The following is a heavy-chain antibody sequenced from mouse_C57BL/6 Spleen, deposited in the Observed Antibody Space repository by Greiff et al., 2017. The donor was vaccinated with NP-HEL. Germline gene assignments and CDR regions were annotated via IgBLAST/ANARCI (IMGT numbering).Heavy chain of an antibody. J-gene: IGHJ2*01. CDR3: AKGDLRFFDY. CDR2: ISSGSSTI. D-gene: IGHD5-1*01. V-gene: IGHV5-17*01. Sequence: EVKLVESGGGLVKPGGSLKLSCAASGFTFSDYGMHWVRQAPEKGLEWVAYISSGSSTIYYADTVKGRFTISRDNAKNTLFLQMTSLRSEDTAMYYCAKGDLRFFDYWGQGTTLTVSS. CDR1: GFTFSDYG.